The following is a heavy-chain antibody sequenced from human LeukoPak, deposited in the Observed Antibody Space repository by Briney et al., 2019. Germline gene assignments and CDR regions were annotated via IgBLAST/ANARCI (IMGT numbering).Heavy chain of an antibody. CDR3: LVRPDY. Sequence: GGSLRLSCAASGFTLSNYWMTWVRQAPGKGLEWVANINRDGSEKYYVDSVRGRFTISRDNAKNSLYLQMSSLRAEDTAIYYCLVRPDYWGQGTLVTVSS. D-gene: IGHD6-6*01. CDR1: GFTLSNYW. J-gene: IGHJ4*02. CDR2: INRDGSEK. V-gene: IGHV3-7*05.